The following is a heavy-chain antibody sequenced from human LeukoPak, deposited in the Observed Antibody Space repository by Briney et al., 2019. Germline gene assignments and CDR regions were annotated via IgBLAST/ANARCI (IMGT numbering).Heavy chain of an antibody. Sequence: ESSETLSLTCAVYGGSFSGYYWSWIRQPPGKGLEWIGEINHSGSTNYNPSLKSRVAISVDTSKNQFSLKLSSVTAADTAVYYCAGGYSSSWYDYYYYYGMDVWGQGTTVTVSS. J-gene: IGHJ6*02. V-gene: IGHV4-34*01. D-gene: IGHD6-13*01. CDR2: INHSGST. CDR3: AGGYSSSWYDYYYYYGMDV. CDR1: GGSFSGYY.